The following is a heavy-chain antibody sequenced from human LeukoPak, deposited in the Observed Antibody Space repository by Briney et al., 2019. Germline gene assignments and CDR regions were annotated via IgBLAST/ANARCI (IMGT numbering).Heavy chain of an antibody. CDR1: GFAFSSYA. D-gene: IGHD3-10*01. V-gene: IGHV3-30-3*01. J-gene: IGHJ6*03. CDR3: ARDGSGTYSYYMDV. Sequence: GGSLRLSCAASGFAFSSYAMHWVRQGPGKGLEWVALVSYDGGSKYYADSVKGRITISRDNSKNTLHLQMNSLRTEDTAVYYCARDGSGTYSYYMDVWGRGTTVTVSS. CDR2: VSYDGGSK.